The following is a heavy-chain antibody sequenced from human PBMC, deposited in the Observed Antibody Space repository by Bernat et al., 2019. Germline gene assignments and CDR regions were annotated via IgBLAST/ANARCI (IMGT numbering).Heavy chain of an antibody. J-gene: IGHJ6*02. D-gene: IGHD3-9*01. Sequence: QVQLVESGGGVVQPGRSLRLSCAASGFTFSTYGMHWVRQAPGKGLEWVAVIWYDGGNKYYGDSVKGRFTISRDNSKNTLHLQMNSLRAEDTAVYYCARASRPTGYSPYYYGMDVWGQGTMVTVSS. V-gene: IGHV3-33*01. CDR1: GFTFSTYG. CDR3: ARASRPTGYSPYYYGMDV. CDR2: IWYDGGNK.